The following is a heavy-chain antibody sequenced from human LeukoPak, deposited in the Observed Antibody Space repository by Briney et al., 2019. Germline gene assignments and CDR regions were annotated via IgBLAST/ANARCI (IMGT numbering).Heavy chain of an antibody. CDR3: AKDLRGYGDYDY. Sequence: PGGSLRLSCAASGFIFSSYAMSWVRQAPGKGLEWVSAISGSGGATYYADSVKGRFTIPRDNSKKTLYLQMNSLRAEDTAVYYCAKDLRGYGDYDYWGQGTLDTVSS. J-gene: IGHJ4*02. V-gene: IGHV3-23*01. D-gene: IGHD4-17*01. CDR2: ISGSGGAT. CDR1: GFIFSSYA.